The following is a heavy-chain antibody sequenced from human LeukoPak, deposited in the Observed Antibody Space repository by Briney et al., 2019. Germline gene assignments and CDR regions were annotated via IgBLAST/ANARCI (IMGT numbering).Heavy chain of an antibody. D-gene: IGHD6-6*01. CDR1: GFTFSSYS. J-gene: IGHJ4*02. V-gene: IGHV3-21*01. CDR2: ISSSSSYI. Sequence: HPGGSLRLSCAASGFTFSSYSMNWVRQAPGKGLEWVSSISSSSSYIYHADSVKGRFTISRDNAKNSLYLQMNSLRAEDTAVYYCARVVPYSSSYFDYWGQGTLVTVSS. CDR3: ARVVPYSSSYFDY.